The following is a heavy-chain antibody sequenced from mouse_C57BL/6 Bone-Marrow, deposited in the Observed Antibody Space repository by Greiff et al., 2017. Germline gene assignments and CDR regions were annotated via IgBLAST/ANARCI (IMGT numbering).Heavy chain of an antibody. J-gene: IGHJ4*01. D-gene: IGHD2-3*01. CDR3: ARDGLYAGAMDY. CDR1: GFTFSDFY. Sequence: EVKLVESGGGLVQSGRSLRLSCATSGFTFSDFYMEWVRQAPGKGLEWIAASRNKANDYTTAYSASVQGRFIVSRDTSQSILYLQMNGLRAEDTAMYYCARDGLYAGAMDYWGQGTSVTVSS. V-gene: IGHV7-1*01. CDR2: SRNKANDYTT.